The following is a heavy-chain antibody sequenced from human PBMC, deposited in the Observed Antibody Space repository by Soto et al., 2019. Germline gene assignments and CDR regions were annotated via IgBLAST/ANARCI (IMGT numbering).Heavy chain of an antibody. CDR3: ARDFVLVPSALYYYDY. D-gene: IGHD2-2*01. CDR1: GYTFASYY. CDR2: INPSGGST. V-gene: IGHV1-46*01. Sequence: GASVKVSCKTSGYTFASYYMHWVRQAPGQGLEWMGTINPSGGSTSYAQKFQGRVTMTRDTSTNTVYMELSSLRSEDTAMYYCARDFVLVPSALYYYDYCGQGTLVTVSS. J-gene: IGHJ4*02.